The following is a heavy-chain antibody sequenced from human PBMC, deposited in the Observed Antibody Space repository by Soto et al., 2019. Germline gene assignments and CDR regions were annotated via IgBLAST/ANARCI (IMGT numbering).Heavy chain of an antibody. J-gene: IGHJ3*02. CDR2: IYYSGST. Sequence: SETLSLTCTVSGGSISSGGYYWSWIRQHPGKGLEWIGYIYYSGSTYYNPSLKSRVTISVDTSKNQFSLKLSSVTAADTAVYYCARVPEWSGDAFDIWGQGTMVTVSS. CDR3: ARVPEWSGDAFDI. CDR1: GGSISSGGYY. V-gene: IGHV4-31*03. D-gene: IGHD1-26*01.